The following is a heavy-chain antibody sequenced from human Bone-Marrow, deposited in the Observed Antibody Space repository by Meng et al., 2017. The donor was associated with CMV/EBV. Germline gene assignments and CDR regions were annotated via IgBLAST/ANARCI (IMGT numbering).Heavy chain of an antibody. Sequence: SETLSLTCAVYGGSFSGYYWSWIRQPPGKGLEWIGEINHSGSTNYNPSLKSRVTISVDTSKNQFSLKLSPVTAADTAVYYCARRWSTSCFDYWGQGTLVTVSS. CDR3: ARRWSTSCFDY. D-gene: IGHD2-2*01. J-gene: IGHJ4*02. V-gene: IGHV4-34*01. CDR2: INHSGST. CDR1: GGSFSGYY.